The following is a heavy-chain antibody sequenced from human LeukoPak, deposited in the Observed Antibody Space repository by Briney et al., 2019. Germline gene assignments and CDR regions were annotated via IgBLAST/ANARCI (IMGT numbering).Heavy chain of an antibody. D-gene: IGHD2-2*01. J-gene: IGHJ5*02. V-gene: IGHV1-2*02. CDR2: INPNSGGT. CDR3: LGGYCSSTSCYNWFDP. CDR1: GYTFTGYY. Sequence: ASVKVSCKASGYTFTGYYMHWVRQAPGQGLEWMGWINPNSGGTNYAQKFQGRVTMTRDTSISTAYMELSRLRSDDTAVYYCLGGYCSSTSCYNWFDPWGQGTLVTVSS.